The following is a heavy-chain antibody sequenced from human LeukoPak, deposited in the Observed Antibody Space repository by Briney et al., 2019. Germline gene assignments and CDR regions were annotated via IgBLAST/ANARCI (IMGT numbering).Heavy chain of an antibody. V-gene: IGHV1-69*02. Sequence: EASVKVSCKASGGTFSSYTISWVRQAPGQGLEWMGRIIPILGIANYAQKFQGRVTITADKSTSTAYMELSSLRSEDTAVYYCATAPGDYGRRYYYYYMDVWGKGTTVTVSS. D-gene: IGHD4-17*01. CDR1: GGTFSSYT. J-gene: IGHJ6*03. CDR2: IIPILGIA. CDR3: ATAPGDYGRRYYYYYMDV.